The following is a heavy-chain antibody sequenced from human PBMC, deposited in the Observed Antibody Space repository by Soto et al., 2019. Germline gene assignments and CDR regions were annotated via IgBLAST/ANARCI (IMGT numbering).Heavy chain of an antibody. J-gene: IGHJ4*02. D-gene: IGHD3-10*02. CDR3: ARAHYVPSGYYFDA. Sequence: QVQLQESGSGLVKPSETLSLTCSVSGDSITRGGYSWSWIRQPPRRGLEWIGYIYHTGSAFYSPSLKGQVTISVDKSKNQFSLSLNSVTAADTAIYYCARAHYVPSGYYFDAWGQGSLFT. CDR1: GDSITRGGYS. CDR2: IYHTGSA. V-gene: IGHV4-30-2*01.